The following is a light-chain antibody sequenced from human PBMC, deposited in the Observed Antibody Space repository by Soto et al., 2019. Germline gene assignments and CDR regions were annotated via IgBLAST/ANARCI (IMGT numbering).Light chain of an antibody. V-gene: IGKV3-15*01. CDR1: QDVNSN. CDR2: GAS. J-gene: IGKJ5*01. Sequence: EIVMTQSPVTLSVSPGERATLTCRASQDVNSNLAWYQQKPGRGPRLLIFGASTRATGIPARFSGGGSGTEFTLTISSLQSEDFAVYYCQQYNSWPLGTFGPGTRLEIK. CDR3: QQYNSWPLGT.